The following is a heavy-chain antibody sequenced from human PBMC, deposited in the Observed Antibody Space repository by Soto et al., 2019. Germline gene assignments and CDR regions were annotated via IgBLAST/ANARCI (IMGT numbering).Heavy chain of an antibody. CDR1: GFSLSNARMG. V-gene: IGHV2-26*01. CDR2: IFSNDEK. D-gene: IGHD4-17*01. CDR3: ARIGEEDGDTGEERYFDL. J-gene: IGHJ2*01. Sequence: QVTLKESGPVLVKPTETLTLTCTVSGFSLSNARMGVSWIRQPPGKALEWLAHIFSNDEKSYSTSLKSRLTISKNTSKSQVVHTMTKMDPVDTATYYSARIGEEDGDTGEERYFDLWGRGTLVTVYS.